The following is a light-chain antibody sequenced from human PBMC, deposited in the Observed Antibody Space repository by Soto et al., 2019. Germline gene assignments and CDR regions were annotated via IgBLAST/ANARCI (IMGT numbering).Light chain of an antibody. CDR1: QSVAGW. CDR3: QQYNNYWR. J-gene: IGKJ1*01. V-gene: IGKV1-5*01. CDR2: DAS. Sequence: DIQVTPSPSTLSAYVRDTVTITCRASQSVAGWLAWYQQKPGKAPTLLIYDASSLESGVPSRFSGSGSATEFTLTISSLQPDDFATYYCQQYNNYWRFGQGTK.